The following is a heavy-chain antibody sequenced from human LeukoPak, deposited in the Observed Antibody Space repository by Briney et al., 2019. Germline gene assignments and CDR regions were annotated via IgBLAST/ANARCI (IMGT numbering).Heavy chain of an antibody. V-gene: IGHV3-30-3*01. CDR1: GFTFSSYA. CDR3: ARAVYCGGDCYSGAFDI. D-gene: IGHD2-21*02. J-gene: IGHJ3*02. CDR2: ISYDGSNK. Sequence: GVSLRLSCAASGFTFSSYAMHWVRQAPGKGLEWVAVISYDGSNKYYADSVKGRFTISRDNSKNTLYLQMNSLRAEDTAVYYCARAVYCGGDCYSGAFDIWGQGTMVTVSS.